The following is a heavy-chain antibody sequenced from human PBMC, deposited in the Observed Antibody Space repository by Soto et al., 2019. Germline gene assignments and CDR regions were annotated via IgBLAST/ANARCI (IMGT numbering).Heavy chain of an antibody. J-gene: IGHJ4*02. D-gene: IGHD3-9*01. V-gene: IGHV3-23*01. CDR2: ISGSGGST. Sequence: GGSLRLSCAASGFTFSSYAMSWVRQAPGKGLEWVSAISGSGGSTYYADSVKGRFTISRDNSKNTLYLQMNSLRAEDTAVYYCAKGGQRGQYQFDWLFTSCFDYWGQGTLVTVSS. CDR1: GFTFSSYA. CDR3: AKGGQRGQYQFDWLFTSCFDY.